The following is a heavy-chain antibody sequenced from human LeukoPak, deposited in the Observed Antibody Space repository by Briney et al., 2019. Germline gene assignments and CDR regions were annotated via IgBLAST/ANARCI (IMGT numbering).Heavy chain of an antibody. Sequence: GGSLRLSCAASGFTVSSNYMSWVRQAPGKGLEWVSVIYSGGSTYYADSVKGRFTISRDNSKNTLYLQMNSLRAEDTAVYYCARAWPKKGYAFDIWGQGTMVTVSS. J-gene: IGHJ3*02. V-gene: IGHV3-66*02. CDR1: GFTVSSNY. CDR3: ARAWPKKGYAFDI. CDR2: IYSGGST.